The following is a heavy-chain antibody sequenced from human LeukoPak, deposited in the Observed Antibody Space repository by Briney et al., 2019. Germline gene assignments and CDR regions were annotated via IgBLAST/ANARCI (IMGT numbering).Heavy chain of an antibody. CDR1: GFTFSSYW. D-gene: IGHD3-10*01. Sequence: PGGSLRLSCAASGFTFSSYWMSWVRQAPGKGLEWVANIKQDGSEKYYVDSVKGRFTISRDNAKNSLYLQMNSLRAEDTAVYYCARDPRYYGSGSRCDYWGQGTLVTVSS. V-gene: IGHV3-7*01. J-gene: IGHJ4*02. CDR3: ARDPRYYGSGSRCDY. CDR2: IKQDGSEK.